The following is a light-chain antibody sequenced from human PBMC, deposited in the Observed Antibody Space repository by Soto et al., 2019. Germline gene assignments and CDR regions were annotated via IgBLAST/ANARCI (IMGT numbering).Light chain of an antibody. J-gene: IGKJ1*01. Sequence: EIVMTQSPATLSVSPGERATLSCRASQSVGGNLAWYQQKPGQPPRLLIYAASSRPTGIPRRFSGSGSGTKFTLTISNLQSEDIAVYYCQQYNQWTRLTFGKETKVEIK. V-gene: IGKV3-15*01. CDR2: AAS. CDR1: QSVGGN. CDR3: QQYNQWTRLT.